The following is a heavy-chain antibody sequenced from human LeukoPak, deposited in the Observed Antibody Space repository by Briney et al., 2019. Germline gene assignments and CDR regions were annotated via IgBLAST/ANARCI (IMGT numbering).Heavy chain of an antibody. CDR3: ASLTGDHTLDP. Sequence: SETLSLTCTVSGGSISSYYWSWIRQPPGKGLEWIGYIYYSGSTNYNPSLKSRVTISVDTSKNQFSLKLSSVTAADTAVYYCASLTGDHTLDPWGQGTLVTVSS. CDR1: GGSISSYY. D-gene: IGHD7-27*01. CDR2: IYYSGST. V-gene: IGHV4-59*01. J-gene: IGHJ5*02.